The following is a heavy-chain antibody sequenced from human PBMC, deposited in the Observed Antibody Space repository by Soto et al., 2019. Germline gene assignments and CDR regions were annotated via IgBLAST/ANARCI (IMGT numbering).Heavy chain of an antibody. Sequence: PXETLSLTCAVAGWSFSSYYWTWIRQPPGAGLEGIGEVNDSGSTSYSPALKRRVTISVDSSKNQFSLILTCVTAADRAVYFCARCQYHGSAGFYTNRYFYGVDVWGQGTTVTVSS. CDR2: VNDSGST. D-gene: IGHD3-22*01. CDR3: ARCQYHGSAGFYTNRYFYGVDV. CDR1: GWSFSSYY. V-gene: IGHV4-34*01. J-gene: IGHJ6*02.